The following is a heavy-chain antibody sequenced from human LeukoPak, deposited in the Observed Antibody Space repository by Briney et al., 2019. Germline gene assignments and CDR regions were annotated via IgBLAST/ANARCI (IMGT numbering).Heavy chain of an antibody. V-gene: IGHV1-46*01. J-gene: IGHJ5*02. CDR3: ARDQTPRYCSSTSCYSREGWFDP. Sequence: ASVKVSCTASGYTFTSYYMHWVRQAPGQGLEWMGIINPSGGSTSYAQKFQGRVTMTRDTSTSTVYMELSSLKSGDTAVYYCARDQTPRYCSSTSCYSREGWFDPWGQGTLVTVSS. CDR2: INPSGGST. CDR1: GYTFTSYY. D-gene: IGHD2-2*02.